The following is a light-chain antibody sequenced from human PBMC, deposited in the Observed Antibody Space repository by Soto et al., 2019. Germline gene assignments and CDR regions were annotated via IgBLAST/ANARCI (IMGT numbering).Light chain of an antibody. CDR2: DND. CDR3: AAWDGSLNNVL. J-gene: IGLJ2*01. CDR1: GSSIGTNT. V-gene: IGLV1-44*01. Sequence: QSVLTQPPSASGTPGQRVTISCSGSGSSIGTNTVNWYRQLPGTAPKLLIYDNDQRPSGVPDRFYGSKSGTSASLAISGLQSEDEADYYCAAWDGSLNNVLFGGGTKLTVL.